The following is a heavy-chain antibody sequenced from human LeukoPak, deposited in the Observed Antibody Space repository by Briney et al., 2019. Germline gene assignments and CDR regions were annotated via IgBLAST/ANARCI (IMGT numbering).Heavy chain of an antibody. Sequence: GGSLRLSCAASGFTFSSYWMSWVRQAPGKGLEWVANIKQDGSEKYYVDSVKGRFTISRDNAKNSLYLQMNSLRAEDTAVYYCAREALTYNWNDGINWFDPWGQGTLVTVSS. CDR1: GFTFSSYW. CDR2: IKQDGSEK. D-gene: IGHD1-1*01. V-gene: IGHV3-7*01. J-gene: IGHJ5*02. CDR3: AREALTYNWNDGINWFDP.